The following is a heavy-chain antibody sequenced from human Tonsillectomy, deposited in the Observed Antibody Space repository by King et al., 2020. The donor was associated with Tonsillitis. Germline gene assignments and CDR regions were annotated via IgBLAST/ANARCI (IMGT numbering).Heavy chain of an antibody. J-gene: IGHJ4*02. Sequence: QLQESGPGLVKPSETLSLTCSVSGGSINSSSYYWGWIRQPPGKGLEWIGNIFYSGSTYYNPSLKSRVTISVDTSKNQFSLKLSSVTAADTAVYYCARRGYGDPLFDYWGQGTLVTVSS. D-gene: IGHD4-17*01. CDR3: ARRGYGDPLFDY. V-gene: IGHV4-39*07. CDR1: GGSINSSSYY. CDR2: IFYSGST.